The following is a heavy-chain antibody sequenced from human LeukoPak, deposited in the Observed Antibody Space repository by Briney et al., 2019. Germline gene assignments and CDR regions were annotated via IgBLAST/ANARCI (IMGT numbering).Heavy chain of an antibody. D-gene: IGHD3-16*01. CDR3: ARETSQKGAHYMDV. CDR1: GDSMSSYY. Sequence: SETLSLTCTVSGDSMSSYYWSWIRQPPGRGLEWIGYIYYSGSTNYNPSLKSRVTISVDTSKNQFSLKVSSVTAADTAVYYCARETSQKGAHYMDVWGKGTTVTISS. V-gene: IGHV4-59*01. CDR2: IYYSGST. J-gene: IGHJ6*03.